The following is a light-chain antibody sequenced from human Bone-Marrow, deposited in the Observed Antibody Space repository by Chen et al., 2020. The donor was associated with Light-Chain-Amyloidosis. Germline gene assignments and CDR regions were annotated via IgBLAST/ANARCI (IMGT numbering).Light chain of an antibody. Sequence: EIVLTQSPATLSLSPGERATLSCRASQSVNNYYLAWYQQKPGQAPRLLIYHASSRATGIPDRFSGSGSGTDFTLTISRLEPEDFAVYYCQQYFMSPRTFGQGTKVEIK. J-gene: IGKJ1*01. CDR1: QSVNNYY. CDR2: HAS. CDR3: QQYFMSPRT. V-gene: IGKV3-20*01.